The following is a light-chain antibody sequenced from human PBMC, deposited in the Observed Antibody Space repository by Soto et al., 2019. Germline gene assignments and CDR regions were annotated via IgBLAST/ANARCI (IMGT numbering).Light chain of an antibody. V-gene: IGLV1-47*01. CDR3: AACDDSLSGRYV. J-gene: IGLJ1*01. CDR2: RTT. CDR1: SSNIGSNY. Sequence: QSVLTQPPSVSGTRGQRVTISCSGRSSNIGSNYVYWYQQLPGTPPHLLIYRTTQRPSGVPDRFSGSNSGTSASLAISGLRSEDEADYYCAACDDSLSGRYVFGTGTKVTVL.